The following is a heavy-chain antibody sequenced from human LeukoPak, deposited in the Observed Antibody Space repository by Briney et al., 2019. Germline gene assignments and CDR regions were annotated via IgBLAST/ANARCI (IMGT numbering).Heavy chain of an antibody. CDR2: IYYSGST. V-gene: IGHV4-39*01. CDR1: GGSISSSSYY. J-gene: IGHJ6*02. CDR3: ARPQGRYYYGMDV. Sequence: SETLSLTCTVSGGSISSSSYYWGWIRQPPGTGLEWIGSIYYSGSTYYNPSLKSRVTISVDTSKNQFSLKLSSVTAADTAVYYCARPQGRYYYGMDVWGQGTTVTVSS. D-gene: IGHD6-25*01.